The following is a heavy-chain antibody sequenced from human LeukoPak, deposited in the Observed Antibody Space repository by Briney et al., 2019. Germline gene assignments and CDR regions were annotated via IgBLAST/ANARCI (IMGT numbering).Heavy chain of an antibody. CDR1: GYSFTTYW. CDR2: IYPSDSDI. V-gene: IGHV5-51*01. Sequence: GESLKISCKGSGYSFTTYWIGWVRQMPGKGLESMRIIYPSDSDIKYNPSFQGQVTISADKSISTAYLRWSSLKTSDTAMYYCVRLDSSGWYYFDYWGQGTLVTVSS. CDR3: VRLDSSGWYYFDY. J-gene: IGHJ4*02. D-gene: IGHD6-19*01.